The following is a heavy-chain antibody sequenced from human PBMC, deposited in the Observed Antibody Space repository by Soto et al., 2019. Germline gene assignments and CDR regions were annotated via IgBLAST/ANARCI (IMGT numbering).Heavy chain of an antibody. CDR1: GFTFSDYY. V-gene: IGHV3-11*01. D-gene: IGHD2-15*01. J-gene: IGHJ6*03. CDR2: ISGSGSTI. Sequence: QVQLVESAGGLVKPGGSLRLSCAASGFTFSDYYMSWIRQAPGKGLEWVSYISGSGSTIYYADSVKGRFTISRDNAKNSLHLQMNSLRAEDTAVYYCASGVAASHFYYYYMDVWGKGTTVTVSS. CDR3: ASGVAASHFYYYYMDV.